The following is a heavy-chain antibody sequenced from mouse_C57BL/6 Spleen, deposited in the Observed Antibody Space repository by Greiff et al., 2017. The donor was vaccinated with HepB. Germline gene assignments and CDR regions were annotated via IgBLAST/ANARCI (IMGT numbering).Heavy chain of an antibody. CDR3: ARPTTVYYFDY. J-gene: IGHJ2*01. Sequence: VQLQQSGAELVKPGASVKLSCKASGYTFTSYWMQWVKQRPGQGLEWIGEIDPSDSYTNYNQKFKGKATLTVDTSSSTAYMQLSSLTSEDSAVYYCARPTTVYYFDYWGQGTTLTVSS. CDR1: GYTFTSYW. V-gene: IGHV1-50*01. CDR2: IDPSDSYT. D-gene: IGHD1-1*01.